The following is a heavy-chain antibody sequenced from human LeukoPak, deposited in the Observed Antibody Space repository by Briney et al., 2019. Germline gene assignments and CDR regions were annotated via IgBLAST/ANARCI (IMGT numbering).Heavy chain of an antibody. J-gene: IGHJ4*02. V-gene: IGHV1-24*01. CDR1: GYTLTELS. CDR2: FDPEDGET. CDR3: ASISSHFLRSPYSSY. Sequence: ASVKVSCKVFGYTLTELSMHWVRQAPGKGLEWMGGFDPEDGETIYAQKFQGRVTMTEDTSTDTAYMELSSLRSEDTAVYYCASISSHFLRSPYSSYWGQGTLVTVSS. D-gene: IGHD2/OR15-2a*01.